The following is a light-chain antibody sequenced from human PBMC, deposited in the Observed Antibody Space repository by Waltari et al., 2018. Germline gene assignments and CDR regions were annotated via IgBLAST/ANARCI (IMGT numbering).Light chain of an antibody. V-gene: IGKV1-NL1*01. J-gene: IGKJ1*01. CDR2: AAS. Sequence: DIQMTQSPSSLSASVGDRVTITCRASQDISNSLAWYQQKPGKAPKLLLYAASRLERGVPSRFSGTGSGTDYTLTISSLQPDDFATYYCQQYYRTPPETFGQGTKVEIK. CDR3: QQYYRTPPET. CDR1: QDISNS.